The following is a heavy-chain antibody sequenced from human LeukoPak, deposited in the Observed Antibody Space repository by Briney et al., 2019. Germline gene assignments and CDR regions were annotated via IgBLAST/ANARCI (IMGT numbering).Heavy chain of an antibody. Sequence: GVSLRLSCAASGFICKNYDMVWHPQPPGKGRVWVSVSNGSGTHTYYAASVKGRFTISRDNSNNTLYLQMNSLRAEDTAVYYCARGGYYGSGSYSAEIDYWGQGTLVTVSS. J-gene: IGHJ4*02. D-gene: IGHD3-10*01. CDR1: GFICKNYD. V-gene: IGHV3-23*01. CDR3: ARGGYYGSGSYSAEIDY. CDR2: SNGSGTHT.